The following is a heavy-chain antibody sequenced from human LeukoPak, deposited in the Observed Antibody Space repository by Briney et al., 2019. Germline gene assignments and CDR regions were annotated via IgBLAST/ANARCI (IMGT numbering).Heavy chain of an antibody. CDR1: GFTFSDYY. Sequence: GGSLRLSCAASGFTFSDYYMSWIRQAPGKGLEWVSYISSSGSTIYYADSVKGRFTISRDNAKNSLYLQMNSLRAEDTAVYYCASRMGVDSSSWYGAFDIWGQGTMVTVSS. V-gene: IGHV3-11*01. CDR3: ASRMGVDSSSWYGAFDI. CDR2: ISSSGSTI. D-gene: IGHD6-13*01. J-gene: IGHJ3*02.